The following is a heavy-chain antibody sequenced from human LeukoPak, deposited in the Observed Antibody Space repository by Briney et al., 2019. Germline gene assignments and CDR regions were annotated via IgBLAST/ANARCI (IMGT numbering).Heavy chain of an antibody. CDR2: INPNSGGT. D-gene: IGHD2-2*01. CDR3: ATLENIVVVPAGWFDP. Sequence: ASVKVSCKASGYTFPGYYMHWVRQAPGQGLEWMGRINPNSGGTNYAQKFQGRVTMTRDTSISTAYMELSRLRSDDTAVYYCATLENIVVVPAGWFDPWGQGTLVTVSS. V-gene: IGHV1-2*06. J-gene: IGHJ5*02. CDR1: GYTFPGYY.